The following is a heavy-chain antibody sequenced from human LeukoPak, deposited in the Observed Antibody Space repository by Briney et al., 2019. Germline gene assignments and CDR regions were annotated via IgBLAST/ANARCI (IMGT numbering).Heavy chain of an antibody. D-gene: IGHD5-12*01. Sequence: GGSLRLSCAASGFTFSSYLMSWVRQAPGKGLEWVANIKQDGSEKYYVDSVKGRFTISRDNAKNSLYLQMNSLRAKDTAVYYCASRGYGRRYYFDYWGQGTLVTVSS. CDR1: GFTFSSYL. CDR3: ASRGYGRRYYFDY. V-gene: IGHV3-7*01. CDR2: IKQDGSEK. J-gene: IGHJ4*02.